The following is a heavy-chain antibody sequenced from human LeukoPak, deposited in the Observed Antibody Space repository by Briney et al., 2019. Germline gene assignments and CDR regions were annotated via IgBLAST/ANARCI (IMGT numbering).Heavy chain of an antibody. CDR2: IYYSRST. D-gene: IGHD3-9*01. CDR1: GGSISSSSYY. V-gene: IGHV4-39*01. Sequence: SETLSLTCTVSGGSISSSSYYWGWIRQPPGKGLEWIGSIYYSRSTYYNPSLKSRVTISVDTSKNQFSLKLSSVTAADTAVYYCARLRGKERYFDWLLRREYYYYGMDVWGQGTTVTVSS. J-gene: IGHJ6*02. CDR3: ARLRGKERYFDWLLRREYYYYGMDV.